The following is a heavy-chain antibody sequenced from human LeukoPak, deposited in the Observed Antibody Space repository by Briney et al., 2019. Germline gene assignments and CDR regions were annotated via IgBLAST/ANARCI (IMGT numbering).Heavy chain of an antibody. Sequence: GGSLRLSXAASGFTFSSYWMHWVRQAPGKGLVWVSRINSDGSSTSYADSVKGRFTISRDNAKNTLYLQMNSLRAEDTAVYYCAKARARSPDFFDYWGQGTLVTVSS. CDR2: INSDGSST. J-gene: IGHJ4*02. V-gene: IGHV3-74*01. CDR3: AKARARSPDFFDY. CDR1: GFTFSSYW.